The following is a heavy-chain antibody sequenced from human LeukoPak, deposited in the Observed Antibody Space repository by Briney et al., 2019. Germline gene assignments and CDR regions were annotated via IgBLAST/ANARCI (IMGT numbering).Heavy chain of an antibody. J-gene: IGHJ4*02. CDR3: ARRGGYSSSSGFDY. CDR1: GGSFSGYY. D-gene: IGHD6-6*01. Sequence: SETLSLTCAVYGGSFSGYYWSWIRQPPGKGLEWIGEINHSGSTNYNPSLKSRVTISVDTSKNQFSLKLSSVTAADTAVYYCARRGGYSSSSGFDYWGQGTLVTVSS. CDR2: INHSGST. V-gene: IGHV4-34*01.